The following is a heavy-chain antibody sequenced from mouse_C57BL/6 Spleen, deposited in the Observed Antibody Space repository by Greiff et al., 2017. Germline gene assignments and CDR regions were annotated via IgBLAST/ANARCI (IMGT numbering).Heavy chain of an antibody. CDR1: GYAFSSYW. CDR2: IYPGYGDT. J-gene: IGHJ2*01. Sequence: VQLQESGAELVKPGASVKISCKASGYAFSSYWMNWVKQRPGQGLEWIGLIYPGYGDTNYNGKFKGKATLTADKSSSTAYMQLSSLTSEDSAVYFCAREDDYGDYFDYWGQGTTLTVSS. V-gene: IGHV1-80*01. CDR3: AREDDYGDYFDY. D-gene: IGHD2-4*01.